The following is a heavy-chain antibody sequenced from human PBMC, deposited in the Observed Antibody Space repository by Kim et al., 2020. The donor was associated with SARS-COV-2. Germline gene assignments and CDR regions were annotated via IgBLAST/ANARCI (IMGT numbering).Heavy chain of an antibody. D-gene: IGHD2-2*01. CDR2: MNPNSGNT. Sequence: ASVKVSCKASGYTFTSYDINWVRQATGQGLEWMGWMNPNSGNTGYAQKFQGRVTMTRNTSISTAYMEVSSLRSEDTAGYYCARGGTYTIVVVPAAKVTNWFDPWGQGTLVTVSS. V-gene: IGHV1-8*01. CDR1: GYTFTSYD. J-gene: IGHJ5*02. CDR3: ARGGTYTIVVVPAAKVTNWFDP.